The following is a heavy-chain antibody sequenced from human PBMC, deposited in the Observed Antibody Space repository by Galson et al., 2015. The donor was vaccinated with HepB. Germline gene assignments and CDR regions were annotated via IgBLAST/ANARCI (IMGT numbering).Heavy chain of an antibody. D-gene: IGHD2-15*01. J-gene: IGHJ6*02. Sequence: SLTCTVSGGSISSYYWSWIRQPPGKGLEWIGYIYYSGSTNYNPSLKSRVTISLDTSKNQFSLKLSSVTAADTAVYYCARQEDRYYYGMDVWGQGTTVTVSS. V-gene: IGHV4-59*08. CDR3: ARQEDRYYYGMDV. CDR1: GGSISSYY. CDR2: IYYSGST.